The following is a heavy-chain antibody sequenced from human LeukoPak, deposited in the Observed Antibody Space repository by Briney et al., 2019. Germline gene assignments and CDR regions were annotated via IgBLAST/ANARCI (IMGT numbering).Heavy chain of an antibody. CDR1: GGSISSGGYY. D-gene: IGHD6-6*01. CDR3: ARDQTLSSSHYRDSYYCYGMDV. J-gene: IGHJ6*02. Sequence: SQTLSLTCTVSGGSISSGGYYWSWIRQHPGKGLEWIGYIYYSGSTYYNPSLKSRVTISVDTSKNQFSLKLSSVTAADTAVYYCARDQTLSSSHYRDSYYCYGMDVWGQGTTVTVSS. CDR2: IYYSGST. V-gene: IGHV4-31*03.